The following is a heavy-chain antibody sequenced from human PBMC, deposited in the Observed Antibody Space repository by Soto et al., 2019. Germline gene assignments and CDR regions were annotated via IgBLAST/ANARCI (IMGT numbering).Heavy chain of an antibody. V-gene: IGHV3-48*01. J-gene: IGHJ3*02. Sequence: EVQLVESGGGLIQPGGSLRLSCAASGFTFSSYSMNWVRQAPGKGLEWVSYISSGSSRIDNADSVKGRFSISRDKAKNSLFLQMNSLRAEDTAVYYCARGEVIQLRPHTVTYAFDIWGQGTMVTVSS. CDR2: ISSGSSRI. D-gene: IGHD4-17*01. CDR3: ARGEVIQLRPHTVTYAFDI. CDR1: GFTFSSYS.